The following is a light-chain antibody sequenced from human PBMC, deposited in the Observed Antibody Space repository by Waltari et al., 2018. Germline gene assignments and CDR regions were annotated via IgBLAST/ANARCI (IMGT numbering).Light chain of an antibody. CDR3: NSRDSSGNHLRV. CDR1: RVRSSY. J-gene: IGLJ2*01. Sequence: SSELTQDPAVSVALGQTVRITCQGDRVRSSYSSWYQQKPGQATVLVIYGNNNRPSGIPARFSGSSSGNTASLTITVAQAEDEADYYCNSRDSSGNHLRVFGGGTKLTVL. V-gene: IGLV3-19*01. CDR2: GNN.